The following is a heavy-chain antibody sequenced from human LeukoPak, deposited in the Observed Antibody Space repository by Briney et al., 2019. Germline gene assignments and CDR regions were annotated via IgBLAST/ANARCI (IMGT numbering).Heavy chain of an antibody. CDR3: ARSTTGDHFDY. D-gene: IGHD4-11*01. CDR1: GFTFSSYW. CDR2: IKQDGSEK. V-gene: IGHV3-7*01. J-gene: IGHJ4*02. Sequence: PGGSLRLSCAASGFTFSSYWMSWVRQAPGKGLEWVANIKQDGSEKYYADSVKGRFTISRDNAKNSLYLQMNSLRAEDTAVYYCARSTTGDHFDYWGQGTLVTVSS.